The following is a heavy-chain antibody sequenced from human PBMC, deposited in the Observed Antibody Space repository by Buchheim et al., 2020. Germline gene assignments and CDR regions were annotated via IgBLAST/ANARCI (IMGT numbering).Heavy chain of an antibody. CDR1: GGSFSGYY. J-gene: IGHJ4*02. CDR2: INHSGST. V-gene: IGHV4-34*01. Sequence: QVQLQQWGAGLLKPSETLSLTCAVYGGSFSGYYWSWIRQPPGKGLEWIGEINHSGSTNYNPSLKSRVTISVDTSKNQFSLKLSAVTAADTAVYYCARGPRARRTLDYWGQGTL. CDR3: ARGPRARRTLDY. D-gene: IGHD1-14*01.